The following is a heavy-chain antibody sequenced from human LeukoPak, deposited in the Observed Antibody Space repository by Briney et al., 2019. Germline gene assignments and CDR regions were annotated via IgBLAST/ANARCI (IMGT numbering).Heavy chain of an antibody. Sequence: ASVKLSCKASGYTFTSYYMHWVRQAPGQGLEWMGWINPNSGGTNYAQKFQGRVTMTRDTSISTAYMELSRLRSDDTAVYYCARVASADIVVVPAANYYFDYWGQGTLVTVSS. V-gene: IGHV1-2*02. CDR2: INPNSGGT. D-gene: IGHD2-2*01. J-gene: IGHJ4*02. CDR1: GYTFTSYY. CDR3: ARVASADIVVVPAANYYFDY.